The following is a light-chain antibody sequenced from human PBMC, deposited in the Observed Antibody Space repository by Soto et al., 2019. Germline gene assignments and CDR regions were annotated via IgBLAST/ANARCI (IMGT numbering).Light chain of an antibody. CDR2: EVS. Sequence: QSALTQPASVSGSPGQSITISCTGTSSDAGGYNYVSWYQQHPGKAPKLMIYEVSNRPSGVSNRFSGSKSGNTASLPISGLQAEDEADYYCSSYTSSSTPVVFGGGTKLTVL. V-gene: IGLV2-14*01. J-gene: IGLJ2*01. CDR3: SSYTSSSTPVV. CDR1: SSDAGGYNY.